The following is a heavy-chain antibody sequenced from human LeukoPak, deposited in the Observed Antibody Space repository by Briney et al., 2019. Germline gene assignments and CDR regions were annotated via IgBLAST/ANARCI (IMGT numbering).Heavy chain of an antibody. V-gene: IGHV4-59*08. Sequence: SETLSLTCTVSGGSISSYYWSWIRQPPGKGLEWIGYIYYSGSTNYNPSLKSRVTISVDTSKNQCSLKLRAVTAADTAVEYCARQVRMEVSPSWFDPWGQGTLVTVSS. CDR2: IYYSGST. J-gene: IGHJ5*02. D-gene: IGHD1-1*01. CDR3: ARQVRMEVSPSWFDP. CDR1: GGSISSYY.